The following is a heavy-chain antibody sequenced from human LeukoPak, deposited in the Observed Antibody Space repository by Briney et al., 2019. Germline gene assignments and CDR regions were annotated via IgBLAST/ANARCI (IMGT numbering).Heavy chain of an antibody. Sequence: ASVKVSCKASGYAFTGYYMHWVRQAPGQGLEWMGWINPNSGGTNYAQKFQGRVTMTRDTSISTAYMELSRLRSEDTAVYYCARVSSSGYYLDAFDIWGQGTMVTVSS. CDR1: GYAFTGYY. CDR2: INPNSGGT. D-gene: IGHD3-22*01. V-gene: IGHV1-2*02. CDR3: ARVSSSGYYLDAFDI. J-gene: IGHJ3*02.